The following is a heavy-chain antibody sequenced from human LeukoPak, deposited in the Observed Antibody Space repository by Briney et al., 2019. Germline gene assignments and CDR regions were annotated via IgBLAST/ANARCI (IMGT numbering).Heavy chain of an antibody. J-gene: IGHJ3*02. CDR1: GFTFSSYG. CDR2: ISTSDLTT. D-gene: IGHD2-8*01. V-gene: IGHV3-23*01. Sequence: GGSLRLSCAASGFTFSSYGMHWVRQAPGKGLEWVSAISTSDLTTYYADSVKGRFTISRDNSKNTLYLQMNSLRAEDAAVYYCARLLYRDAFDIWGQGTMVTVSS. CDR3: ARLLYRDAFDI.